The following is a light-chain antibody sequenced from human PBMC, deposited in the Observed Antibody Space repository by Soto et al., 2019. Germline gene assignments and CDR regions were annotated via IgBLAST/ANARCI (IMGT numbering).Light chain of an antibody. CDR2: DAS. Sequence: DIQMTQSPSSLSASVGDRVTITCQASQDISNYLNWYQQRPGKAPKLLIYDASNLETGVPSRFSGSGSGTEFTFTISSLQPDDFSTYYCQEYNTYSFGQGTKVDIK. CDR3: QEYNTYS. J-gene: IGKJ1*01. CDR1: QDISNY. V-gene: IGKV1-33*01.